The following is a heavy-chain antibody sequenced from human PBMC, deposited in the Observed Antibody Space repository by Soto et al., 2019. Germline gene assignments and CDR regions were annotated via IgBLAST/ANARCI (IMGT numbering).Heavy chain of an antibody. D-gene: IGHD3-16*02. Sequence: GGSLRLSCAAYGFTVSSNYMSWVRQAPGKGLEWVSYISSSSSTIYYADSVKGRFTISRDNAKNSLYLQMNSLRDEGTAVYYCARVQFCGVIAIYYYYMDALDKGPPVTVYS. V-gene: IGHV3-48*02. J-gene: IGHJ6*03. CDR3: ARVQFCGVIAIYYYYMDA. CDR1: GFTVSSNY. CDR2: ISSSSSTI.